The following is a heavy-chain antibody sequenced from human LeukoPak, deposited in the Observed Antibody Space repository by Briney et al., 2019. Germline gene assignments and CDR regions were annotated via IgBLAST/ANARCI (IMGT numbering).Heavy chain of an antibody. J-gene: IGHJ4*02. V-gene: IGHV3-23*01. D-gene: IGHD5-24*01. Sequence: GGSLRLSCAASGFTFNSYAMNWVRQAPGKGLEWVSGISGSDGSTYHADSVKGRFTISRDNSRNTLYLQMNSLRAEDTAVYYCATATTPTISRHYFDSWGQGTLVTVSS. CDR3: ATATTPTISRHYFDS. CDR2: ISGSDGST. CDR1: GFTFNSYA.